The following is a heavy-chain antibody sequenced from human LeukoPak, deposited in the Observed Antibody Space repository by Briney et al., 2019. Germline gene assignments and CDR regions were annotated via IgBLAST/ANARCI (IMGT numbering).Heavy chain of an antibody. CDR3: ARGGYYYGSGSYYTDH. V-gene: IGHV4-34*01. CDR2: INHSGST. CDR1: GGSFSGYY. Sequence: SETLCLTCGVYGGSFSGYYWSWIRQPPGKGREWIGEINHSGSTNYNPSLKSRVTISVDTSKNQFSLKLSSVTAADTAVYYCARGGYYYGSGSYYTDHWGQGTLVTVCS. D-gene: IGHD3-10*01. J-gene: IGHJ4*02.